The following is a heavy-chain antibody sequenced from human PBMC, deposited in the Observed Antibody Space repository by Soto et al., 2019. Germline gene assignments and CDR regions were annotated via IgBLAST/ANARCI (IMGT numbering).Heavy chain of an antibody. V-gene: IGHV1-18*04. Sequence: ASVKVSCKASGYTFTSYGISWVRQAPGQGLEWMGWISAYNGNTNYAQKLQGRVTMTTDTSTSTAYMELRSLRSDDTAVYYCARGSTPGSFLTGPPIGPWGQGTLVTVSS. CDR3: ARGSTPGSFLTGPPIGP. CDR2: ISAYNGNT. D-gene: IGHD3-9*01. CDR1: GYTFTSYG. J-gene: IGHJ5*02.